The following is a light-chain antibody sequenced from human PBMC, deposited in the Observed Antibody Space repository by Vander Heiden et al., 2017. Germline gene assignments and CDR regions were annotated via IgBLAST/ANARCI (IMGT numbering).Light chain of an antibody. CDR1: QSISSY. CDR2: AAS. J-gene: IGKJ5*01. Sequence: ITCRASQSISSYLNWYQQKPGKAPKLLIYAASSLQSGVPSRFSGSGSGTDFTLPISRLQPEDFATYYCQQIDSTPSTFGQGTQVEIK. CDR3: QQIDSTPST. V-gene: IGKV1-39*01.